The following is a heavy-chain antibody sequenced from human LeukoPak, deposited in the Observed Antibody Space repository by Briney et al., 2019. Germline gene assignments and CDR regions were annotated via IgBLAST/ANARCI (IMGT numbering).Heavy chain of an antibody. CDR3: SRNHDSGLLKNGNLFDF. Sequence: GGSLRLSCAASGFTFSSYSMNWVRQAPGKGLEWVSSISSSSSYIYYADSMKGRFTISRDNAKNSLYLQMNSLRAEDTAVYYCSRNHDSGLLKNGNLFDFLGQGAL. CDR2: ISSSSSYI. CDR1: GFTFSSYS. D-gene: IGHD6-19*01. V-gene: IGHV3-21*01. J-gene: IGHJ4*01.